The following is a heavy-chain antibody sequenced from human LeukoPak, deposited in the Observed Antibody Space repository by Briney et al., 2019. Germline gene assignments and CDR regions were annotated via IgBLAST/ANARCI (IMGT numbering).Heavy chain of an antibody. CDR3: ARDRYSSGDWFDP. D-gene: IGHD2-15*01. CDR1: GGSISSYY. J-gene: IGHJ5*02. CDR2: IYYSGST. V-gene: IGHV4-59*01. Sequence: SETLSLTCTVSGGSISSYYWSWIRQPPGKGLEWIGYIYYSGSTNYNPSLKSRVTISVDTSKNQFSLKLSSVTAADTAVYYCARDRYSSGDWFDPWGQGTLVTVSS.